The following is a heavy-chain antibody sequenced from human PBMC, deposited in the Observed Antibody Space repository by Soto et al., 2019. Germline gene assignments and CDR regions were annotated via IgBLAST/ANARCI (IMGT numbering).Heavy chain of an antibody. CDR2: IYYSGST. CDR3: ARDPYSGYGAFDI. CDR1: GAPIRSYY. V-gene: IGHV4-59*01. Sequence: QVQLQESGPGLVKPSETLSLTCTVSGAPIRSYYWSWIRQPPGKGLEWIGYIYYSGSTQYNSSLKSRVTISVDTSKNQFSLKLSSVTAAYTAGYYCARDPYSGYGAFDIWGQGTTVIVSS. J-gene: IGHJ3*02. D-gene: IGHD5-12*01.